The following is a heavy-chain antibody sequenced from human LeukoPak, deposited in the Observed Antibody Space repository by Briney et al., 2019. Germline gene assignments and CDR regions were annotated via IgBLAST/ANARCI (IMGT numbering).Heavy chain of an antibody. Sequence: ALVKVSCKASGYTFTSYGISWVRQAPGEGLEWMGWISAYNGNTNYAQKLQGRVTMTTDTSTSTAYMELRSLRSDDTAVYYCARGDYYDSSGLDPDDYWGQGTLVTVSS. V-gene: IGHV1-18*01. CDR1: GYTFTSYG. CDR2: ISAYNGNT. D-gene: IGHD3-22*01. J-gene: IGHJ4*02. CDR3: ARGDYYDSSGLDPDDY.